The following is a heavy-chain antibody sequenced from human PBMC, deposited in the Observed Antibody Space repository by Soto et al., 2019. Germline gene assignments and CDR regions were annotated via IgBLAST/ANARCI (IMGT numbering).Heavy chain of an antibody. J-gene: IGHJ4*02. Sequence: LSLTCTVSGGSISSGGYYWSWIRQHPGKGLEWIGYIYYSGSTYYNPSLKSRVTISVDTSKNQFSLKLSSVTAADTAVYYCARSTTGSRRDFDYWGQGTLVTVSS. CDR3: ARSTTGSRRDFDY. V-gene: IGHV4-31*03. CDR2: IYYSGST. D-gene: IGHD1-26*01. CDR1: GGSISSGGYY.